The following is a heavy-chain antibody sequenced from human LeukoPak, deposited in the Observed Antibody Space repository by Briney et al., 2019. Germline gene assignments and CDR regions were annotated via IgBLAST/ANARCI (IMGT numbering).Heavy chain of an antibody. V-gene: IGHV4-4*07. J-gene: IGHJ6*03. Sequence: SETLSLTCTVSGGSISSYYWSWIRQPAGKGLEWIGRIYTSGSTNYNPSLKSQVTMSVDTSKNQFSLKLSSVTAADTAVYYCARDSHDFWSGYYRAYYYYMDVWGKGTTVTVSS. CDR3: ARDSHDFWSGYYRAYYYYMDV. CDR1: GGSISSYY. D-gene: IGHD3-3*01. CDR2: IYTSGST.